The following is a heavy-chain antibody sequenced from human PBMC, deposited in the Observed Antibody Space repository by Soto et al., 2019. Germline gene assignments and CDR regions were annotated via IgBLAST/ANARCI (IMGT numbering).Heavy chain of an antibody. CDR3: ARGASYYSLWRGYYPSRNGMDV. Sequence: QVQVVESGGGVVQPGRSLRLSCAASGFTFSSFGMHWVRQAPGKGLEWVSLIWYDGSTKSYADSVKGRFTISRDNSRKTVYLQRNSLRADDTAVYYWARGASYYSLWRGYYPSRNGMDVWGQGTTLTVSS. D-gene: IGHD3-3*01. J-gene: IGHJ6*02. CDR2: IWYDGSTK. CDR1: GFTFSSFG. V-gene: IGHV3-33*01.